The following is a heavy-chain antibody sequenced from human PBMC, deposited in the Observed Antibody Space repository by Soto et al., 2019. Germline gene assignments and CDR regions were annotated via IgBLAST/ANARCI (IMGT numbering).Heavy chain of an antibody. D-gene: IGHD3-10*01. CDR3: TTDSRTTMPEVRFDY. J-gene: IGHJ4*01. CDR1: GFTLSNAW. CDR2: VKSKTDGGSA. Sequence: GGSLSLSCAASGFTLSNAWVSWVRQAPGKGLEWVGRVKSKTDGGSADYAAPVKGRFAVSRDDSKNIVYLQMNSVKIEDTGVYYCTTDSRTTMPEVRFDYWGHGTLVTVSS. V-gene: IGHV3-15*01.